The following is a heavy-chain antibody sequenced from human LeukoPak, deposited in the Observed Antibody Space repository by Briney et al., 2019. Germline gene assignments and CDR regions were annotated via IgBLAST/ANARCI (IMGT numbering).Heavy chain of an antibody. CDR3: ARESSSSLDC. J-gene: IGHJ4*02. CDR1: GLTFSSYA. D-gene: IGHD6-6*01. Sequence: GGSLRLSCAASGLTFSSYAMSWVRQAPGKGLEWVSSISSRSGNMYYADSVRGRFTISRDNAKNSLYLQMSSLRDEDTAVYYCARESSSSLDCWGQGTLVTVSS. V-gene: IGHV3-48*02. CDR2: ISSRSGNM.